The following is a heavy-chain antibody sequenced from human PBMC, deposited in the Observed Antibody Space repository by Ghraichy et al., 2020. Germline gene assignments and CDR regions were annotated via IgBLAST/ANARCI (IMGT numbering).Heavy chain of an antibody. V-gene: IGHV3-48*02. CDR3: ASYCGGDCSDRSDY. D-gene: IGHD2-21*02. J-gene: IGHJ4*02. CDR2: ISSSSSTI. CDR1: GFTFSSYS. Sequence: GGSLRLSCAASGFTFSSYSMNWVRQAPGKGLEWVSYISSSSSTIYYADSVKGRFTISRDNAKNSLYLQMNSLRDEDTAVYYCASYCGGDCSDRSDYWGQGSLVTVSS.